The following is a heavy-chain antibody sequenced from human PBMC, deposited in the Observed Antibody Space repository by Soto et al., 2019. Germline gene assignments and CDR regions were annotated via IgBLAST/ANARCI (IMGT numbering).Heavy chain of an antibody. D-gene: IGHD4-17*01. CDR2: ISTYNGNT. Sequence: QVRLVQSGAEVKQPGASVKVSCKASGYTFTNYGFTWVRQAPGQGLEWLGWISTYNGNTKYAQKVQGRLTMTTDTSTSTANMELISLRSDDTALYYCARTTVTASYYYMDVWGKGSTVTVSS. CDR1: GYTFTNYG. J-gene: IGHJ6*03. CDR3: ARTTVTASYYYMDV. V-gene: IGHV1-18*01.